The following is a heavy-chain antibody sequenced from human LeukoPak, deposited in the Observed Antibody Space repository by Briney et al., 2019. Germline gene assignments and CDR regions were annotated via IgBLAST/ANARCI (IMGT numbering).Heavy chain of an antibody. CDR3: ASRVTRDYYFDY. Sequence: SETLSLTCAVSGGSISSGGYSWSWIRQHPGKGLEWIGYIYYSGSTYYNPSLKSRVTISVDTSKNQFSLKLSSVTAADTAVYYCASRVTRDYYFDYWGQGTLVTVSS. CDR2: IYYSGST. J-gene: IGHJ4*02. D-gene: IGHD5-18*01. CDR1: GGSISSGGYS. V-gene: IGHV4-31*11.